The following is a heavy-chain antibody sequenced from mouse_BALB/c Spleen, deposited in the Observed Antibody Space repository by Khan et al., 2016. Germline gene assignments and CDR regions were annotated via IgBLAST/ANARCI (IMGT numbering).Heavy chain of an antibody. Sequence: EVELVESGGGFVQPGGSLELSCAASGFTFTTYAMSWVRQTPDKRLELGATINSDGSSTSYADTVKGRFTISRDNAKNTLYLQISRLKPKDTAMYYCAKVRHTMDYWGRGTSVTVSS. CDR1: GFTFTTYA. CDR2: INSDGSST. CDR3: AKVRHTMDY. D-gene: IGHD2-14*01. J-gene: IGHJ4*01. V-gene: IGHV5-6-3*01.